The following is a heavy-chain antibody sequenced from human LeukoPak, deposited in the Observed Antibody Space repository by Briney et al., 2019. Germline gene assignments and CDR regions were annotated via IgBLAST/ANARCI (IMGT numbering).Heavy chain of an antibody. J-gene: IGHJ4*02. CDR3: VKQGPYTSSWYFEY. V-gene: IGHV3-64D*06. CDR1: GFTFSNYA. CDR2: ISSNGDST. D-gene: IGHD6-13*01. Sequence: PGGSLRLSCSASGFTFSNYAIHRVRQAPGKGLDCVSVISSNGDSTYYADSVKGRFSISRDNSKSTLYLQMNSLRAEDTAVYYCVKQGPYTSSWYFEYWGLGTLVTVSS.